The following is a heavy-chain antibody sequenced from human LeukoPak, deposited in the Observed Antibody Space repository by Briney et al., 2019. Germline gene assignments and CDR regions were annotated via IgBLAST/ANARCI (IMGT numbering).Heavy chain of an antibody. J-gene: IGHJ5*02. CDR2: INHSGST. CDR1: GGSFSGYY. CDR3: ARAGYCSSTSCYTWFDP. D-gene: IGHD2-2*02. Sequence: PSETLSLTCAVYGGSFSGYYWSWIRQPPGKGLEWIGEINHSGSTYYNPSLKSRVTISVDTSKNQFSLKLSSVTAADTAVYYCARAGYCSSTSCYTWFDPWGQGTLVTVSS. V-gene: IGHV4-34*09.